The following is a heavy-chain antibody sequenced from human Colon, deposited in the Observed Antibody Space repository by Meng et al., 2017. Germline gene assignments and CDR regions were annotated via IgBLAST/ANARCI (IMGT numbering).Heavy chain of an antibody. CDR3: ARDHGYSYGLPLDY. V-gene: IGHV6-1*01. CDR2: TYYRSKWYN. Sequence: QVQLQQSAPGLVKPSQTLPLPCVISGDSVSSNTAAWNWIRQSPSRGLEWLGRTYYRSKWYNEYAVSVKSRMTFNADTSKNQVSLQVNSVTPEDTAVYYCARDHGYSYGLPLDYWGQGILVTVSS. CDR1: GDSVSSNTAA. J-gene: IGHJ4*02. D-gene: IGHD5-18*01.